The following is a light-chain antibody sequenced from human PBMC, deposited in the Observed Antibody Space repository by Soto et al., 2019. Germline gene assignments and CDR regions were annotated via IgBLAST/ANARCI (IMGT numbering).Light chain of an antibody. Sequence: QSALTQPASVSGSPEQSITISCTGTSSDVGAYNLVSWYQQHPGKAPRLIIYEGSKRPSGISHRFSGSMSDNTASLTISGLRAEDEAHYHCCSYAGSRTFVFGGGTKLTVL. CDR2: EGS. CDR1: SSDVGAYNL. CDR3: CSYAGSRTFV. J-gene: IGLJ3*02. V-gene: IGLV2-23*01.